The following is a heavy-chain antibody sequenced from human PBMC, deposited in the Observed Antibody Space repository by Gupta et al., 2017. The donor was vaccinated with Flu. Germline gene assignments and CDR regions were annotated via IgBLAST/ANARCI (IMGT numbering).Heavy chain of an antibody. CDR1: GGTFSSYA. D-gene: IGHD3-22*01. CDR3: ASAGDSSGYFHVGAFDI. Sequence: QVQLVQSGAEVKKPGSSVKVSCKASGGTFSSYAISWVRQAPGQGLEWMGGIIPIFGTANYAQKFQGRVTITADKSTSTAYMELSSLRSEDTAVYYCASAGDSSGYFHVGAFDIWGQGTMVTVSS. J-gene: IGHJ3*02. CDR2: IIPIFGTA. V-gene: IGHV1-69*06.